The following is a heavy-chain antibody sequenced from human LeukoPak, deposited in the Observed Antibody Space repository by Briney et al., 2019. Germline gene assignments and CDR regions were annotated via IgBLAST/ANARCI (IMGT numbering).Heavy chain of an antibody. D-gene: IGHD2-2*01. CDR2: INPNSGGT. CDR3: ARDIGIVVVPAAMSAFDM. CDR1: GYTFTGYY. Sequence: GASVKVSCKASGYTFTGYYMHWVRQAPGQGLEWMGWINPNSGGTNYAQKFQGRVTMTSDTSISTAYMELSRLRSDDTAVYYCARDIGIVVVPAAMSAFDMWGQGTMVTVSS. J-gene: IGHJ3*02. V-gene: IGHV1-2*02.